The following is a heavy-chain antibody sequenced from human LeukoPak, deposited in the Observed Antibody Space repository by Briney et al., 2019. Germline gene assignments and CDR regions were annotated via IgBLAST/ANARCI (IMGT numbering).Heavy chain of an antibody. J-gene: IGHJ5*02. CDR1: GFTFGGSA. CDR3: TRESGTYNWFDP. CDR2: IDKKDKGYATAT. Sequence: PGGSLKLSCAASGFTFGGSAIHWVRQSSGKGLEWVGQIDKKDKGYATATAYAASVKGRFTISRDDPINTAYLQMKSLKTGDTALYLCTRESGTYNWFDPWGEGTLVTVSS. V-gene: IGHV3-73*01. D-gene: IGHD1-26*01.